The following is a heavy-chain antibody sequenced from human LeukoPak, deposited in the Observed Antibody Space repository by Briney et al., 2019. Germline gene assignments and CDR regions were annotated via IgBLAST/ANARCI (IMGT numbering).Heavy chain of an antibody. J-gene: IGHJ4*02. CDR1: GFTFSSYW. CDR2: IKQDGSEK. CDR3: ARLVRCSSTSCRPVGFDY. D-gene: IGHD2-2*01. Sequence: GGSLRPSCAASGFTFSSYWMSWVRQAPGKGLEWVANIKQDGSEKYYVDSVKGRFTISRDSAKNSLYLQMNSLRAEDTAVYYCARLVRCSSTSCRPVGFDYWGQGTLVTVSS. V-gene: IGHV3-7*04.